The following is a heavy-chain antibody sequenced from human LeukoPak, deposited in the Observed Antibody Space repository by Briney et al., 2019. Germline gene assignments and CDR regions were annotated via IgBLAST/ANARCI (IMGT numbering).Heavy chain of an antibody. V-gene: IGHV3-30-3*01. CDR1: GFTFSSYA. CDR2: ISYDGSNK. CDR3: ARARVSSGCFDY. Sequence: GGSLRLSCAVSGFTFSSYAMHWVRQAPGKGLEWVAVISYDGSNKYYADSVKGRFTISRDNSKNTLYLQVNSLRAEDTAVYYCARARVSSGCFDYWGQGTLVTVSS. D-gene: IGHD6-19*01. J-gene: IGHJ4*02.